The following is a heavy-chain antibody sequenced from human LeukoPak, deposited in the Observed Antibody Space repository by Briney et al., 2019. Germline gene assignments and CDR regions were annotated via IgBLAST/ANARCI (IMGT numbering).Heavy chain of an antibody. D-gene: IGHD1-26*01. CDR3: ARGKGRLGAPERGSFDY. Sequence: KSGGSLRLSCAASGFTFSSYSMNWVRQAPGKGLEWVSSISSSSSYIYYADSVKGRFTINRDNAKNSLYLQMNSLRAEDTAVYYCARGKGRLGAPERGSFDYWGQGTLVTVSS. CDR1: GFTFSSYS. J-gene: IGHJ4*02. CDR2: ISSSSSYI. V-gene: IGHV3-21*01.